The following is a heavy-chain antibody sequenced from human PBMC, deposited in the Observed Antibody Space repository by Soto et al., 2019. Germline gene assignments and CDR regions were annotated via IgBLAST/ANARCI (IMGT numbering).Heavy chain of an antibody. Sequence: SETLSLTCTGSGGSISSYYRSWIRQPPGKGLEWIGYIYYSGSTNYNPSLKSRVTIPVDTSKNQFSLKLSSVTAADTAVYYCARLGGYSYGYPHTIDYWGQGTLVTVSS. V-gene: IGHV4-59*01. CDR1: GGSISSYY. CDR2: IYYSGST. D-gene: IGHD5-18*01. J-gene: IGHJ4*02. CDR3: ARLGGYSYGYPHTIDY.